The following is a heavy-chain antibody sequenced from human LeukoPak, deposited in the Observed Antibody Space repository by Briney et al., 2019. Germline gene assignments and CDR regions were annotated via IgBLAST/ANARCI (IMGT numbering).Heavy chain of an antibody. CDR2: ISGVADVI. Sequence: GGSLRLSCAASGFTFSDYYMTWIRQVPGKGLEWVSYISGVADVIYFADSVKGRFTISRDNAKSSVYLQMNSLRVEDTALYYCARGGAHGMDVWGQGTTVTVSS. J-gene: IGHJ6*02. V-gene: IGHV3-11*01. D-gene: IGHD1-26*01. CDR1: GFTFSDYY. CDR3: ARGGAHGMDV.